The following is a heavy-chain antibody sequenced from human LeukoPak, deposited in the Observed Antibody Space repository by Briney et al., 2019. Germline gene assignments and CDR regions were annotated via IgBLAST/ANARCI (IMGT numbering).Heavy chain of an antibody. CDR1: GYTFTNYW. CDR2: IYPGDSNT. V-gene: IGHV5-51*01. CDR3: AVAAGCGTCYYFDY. D-gene: IGHD2-15*01. J-gene: IGHJ4*02. Sequence: GESLKISCKASGYTFTNYWIGWVRQMPGKGLEWMGIIYPGDSNTRYSPSFQGQVTISANKSISTAYLQWSSLKAWDTAMYYCAVAAGCGTCYYFDYWGQGTLVTVSS.